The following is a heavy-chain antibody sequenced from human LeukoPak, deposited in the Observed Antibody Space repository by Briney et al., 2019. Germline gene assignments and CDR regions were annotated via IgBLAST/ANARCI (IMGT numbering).Heavy chain of an antibody. CDR2: IYPGDSDT. Sequence: GESLKISCKGSGYSFTSYWIGWVRQMPGKGLEWMGIIYPGDSDTRYSPSFQGQVTISADKSISTAYLQWSSLKASDTAMYYCARGDYDFWSGYYTPKGVNYWGQGTLVTVSS. V-gene: IGHV5-51*01. CDR3: ARGDYDFWSGYYTPKGVNY. CDR1: GYSFTSYW. J-gene: IGHJ4*02. D-gene: IGHD3-3*01.